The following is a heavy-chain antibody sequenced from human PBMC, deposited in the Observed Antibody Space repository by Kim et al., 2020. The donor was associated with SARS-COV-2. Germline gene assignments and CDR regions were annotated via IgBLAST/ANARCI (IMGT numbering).Heavy chain of an antibody. CDR3: ANPRGGVTDF. J-gene: IGHJ4*02. D-gene: IGHD2-21*02. V-gene: IGHV3-23*01. Sequence: SNADSVKGRFTNSRDKSKNTLYLQMNSLRAEDTAVYYCANPRGGVTDFWGQGTLVTVSS.